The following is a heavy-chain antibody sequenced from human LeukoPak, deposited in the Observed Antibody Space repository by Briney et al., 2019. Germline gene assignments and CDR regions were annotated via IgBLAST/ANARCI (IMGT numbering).Heavy chain of an antibody. J-gene: IGHJ4*02. CDR3: AKGHSDYGTGFDL. CDR1: GLSFSSYA. V-gene: IGHV3-23*01. CDR2: ISGSGGST. D-gene: IGHD4-17*01. Sequence: PGGSLRLSCAASGLSFSSYAMSCVRRAPGKGLECVSVISGSGGSTNYADSVKGRSTISRDNSKNTLYLQMKSLRAEDTAAYYCAKGHSDYGTGFDLWGQGTLVTVSS.